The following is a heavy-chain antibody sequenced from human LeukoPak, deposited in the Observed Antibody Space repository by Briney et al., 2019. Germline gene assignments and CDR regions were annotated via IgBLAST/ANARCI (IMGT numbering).Heavy chain of an antibody. J-gene: IGHJ4*02. CDR1: GGSISSGGYY. V-gene: IGHV4-31*03. D-gene: IGHD5-18*01. CDR3: ASSSYGPFDY. Sequence: SETLSLTCTVSGGSISSGGYYWRWIRQHPGKGLEWIGYIYYSGSTYYNPSLKSRVTISVDTSKNQFSLKLSSVTAADTAVYYCASSSYGPFDYWGQGTLVTVSS. CDR2: IYYSGST.